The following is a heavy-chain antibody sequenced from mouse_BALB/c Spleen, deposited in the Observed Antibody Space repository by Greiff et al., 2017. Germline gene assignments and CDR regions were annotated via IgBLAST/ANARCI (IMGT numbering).Heavy chain of an antibody. J-gene: IGHJ3*01. CDR3: TRNGGYDDYQAWFAY. Sequence: VQLQQSGTVLARPGASVKMSCKASGYSFTSYWMHWVKQRPGQGLEWIGAIYPGNSDTSYNQKFKGKAKLTAVTSASTAYMELSSLTNEDSAVYYCTRNGGYDDYQAWFAYWGQGTLVTVSA. D-gene: IGHD2-3*01. CDR1: GYSFTSYW. V-gene: IGHV1-5*01. CDR2: IYPGNSDT.